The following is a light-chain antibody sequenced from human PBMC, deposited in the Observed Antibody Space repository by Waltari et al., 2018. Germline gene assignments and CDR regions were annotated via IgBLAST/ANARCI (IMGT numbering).Light chain of an antibody. CDR3: QYFDNLPMFT. V-gene: IGKV1-33*01. CDR2: KTS. Sequence: DIQLTQSPSSLAASVGDRVTLTCRASQDIGGYLNWYQQQPGKAPKLLIYKTSILNTGVPSRFSGGSYRIDDTLTITNLQPEDIATYYCQYFDNLPMFTFGPGTKVEIK. J-gene: IGKJ2*01. CDR1: QDIGGY.